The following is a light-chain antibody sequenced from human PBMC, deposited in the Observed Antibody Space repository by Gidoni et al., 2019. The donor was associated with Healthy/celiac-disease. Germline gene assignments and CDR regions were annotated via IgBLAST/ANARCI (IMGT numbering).Light chain of an antibody. CDR3: QQYNTCPMYT. J-gene: IGKJ2*01. V-gene: IGKV3-15*01. CDR1: QRVSGN. Sequence: EIVMTQSQATLSVSPGERATLSCRASQRVSGNLAWYQQKPGQAPRLLIYGASTRATGIPARFSCSGSGTEFTLTISSLQSEDFAVYYCQQYNTCPMYTFXQXTKLEIK. CDR2: GAS.